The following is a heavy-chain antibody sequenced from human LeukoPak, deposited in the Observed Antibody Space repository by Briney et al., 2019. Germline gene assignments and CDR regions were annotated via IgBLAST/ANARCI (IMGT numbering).Heavy chain of an antibody. CDR3: ARIVLRYFDWLLETPMSYFDY. Sequence: PGGSLRLSCAASGFTFSDYYMSWIRQAPGKGLEWVSYISSSGSTIYYADSVKGRFTISRDNAKNSLYLQMNSLGAEDTAVYYCARIVLRYFDWLLETPMSYFDYWGQGTLVTVSS. D-gene: IGHD3-9*01. J-gene: IGHJ4*02. CDR2: ISSSGSTI. CDR1: GFTFSDYY. V-gene: IGHV3-11*04.